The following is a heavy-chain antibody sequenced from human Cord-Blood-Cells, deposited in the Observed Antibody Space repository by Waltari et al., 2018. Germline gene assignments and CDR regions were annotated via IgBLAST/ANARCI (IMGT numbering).Heavy chain of an antibody. CDR3: AKDRNYYFDY. CDR1: GFTFSSYA. V-gene: IGHV3-23*01. Sequence: EVQLLESGGGLVQPGGSLRLSCAASGFTFSSYAMSWVRQAPGKGLGGVSAISGSGGSTYDADSVKGRFTISRDNSKNTLYLQMNSLRAEDTAVYYCAKDRNYYFDYWGQGTLVTVAS. D-gene: IGHD1-7*01. J-gene: IGHJ4*02. CDR2: ISGSGGST.